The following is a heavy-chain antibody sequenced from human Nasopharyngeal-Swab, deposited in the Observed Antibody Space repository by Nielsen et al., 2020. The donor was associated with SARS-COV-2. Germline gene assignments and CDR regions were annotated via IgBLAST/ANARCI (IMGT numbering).Heavy chain of an antibody. CDR3: ARAQLRLQYYGMDV. J-gene: IGHJ6*02. Sequence: GESLKISCAASGFTFSDYYMSWIRQAPGKGLEWVSYISGSGSTIYYADSVKGRFTISRDNAKNSLYLQMNSLRAEDTAVYYCARAQLRLQYYGMDVWGQGTTVTVSS. V-gene: IGHV3-11*01. CDR2: ISGSGSTI. CDR1: GFTFSDYY. D-gene: IGHD4-11*01.